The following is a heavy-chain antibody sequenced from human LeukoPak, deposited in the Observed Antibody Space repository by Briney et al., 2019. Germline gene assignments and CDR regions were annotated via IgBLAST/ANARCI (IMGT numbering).Heavy chain of an antibody. CDR2: IYYSGST. D-gene: IGHD6-6*01. CDR1: GGSISSSSYY. V-gene: IGHV4-39*01. J-gene: IGHJ4*02. Sequence: SETLSLTCIVSGGSISSSSYYWGWIRQPPGKGLGWIGSIYYSGSTYYNPSLKSRVTISVDTSKNQFSLKLSSVTAADTAVYYCARHVISSSTRLDYWGQGTLVTVSS. CDR3: ARHVISSSTRLDY.